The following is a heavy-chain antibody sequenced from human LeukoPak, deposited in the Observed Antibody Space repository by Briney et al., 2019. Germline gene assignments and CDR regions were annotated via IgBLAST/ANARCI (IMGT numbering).Heavy chain of an antibody. CDR2: INAGNGNT. Sequence: GASVKVSCKASGYTFTSYATHWVRQAPGQRLEWMGWINAGNGNTKYSQKFQGRATITRDTSTSTVYMDLSSLRSEDTAVYYCASARALYYYDSSGYYGFQHWGQGTLVTVSS. CDR3: ASARALYYYDSSGYYGFQH. CDR1: GYTFTSYA. D-gene: IGHD3-22*01. V-gene: IGHV1-3*01. J-gene: IGHJ1*01.